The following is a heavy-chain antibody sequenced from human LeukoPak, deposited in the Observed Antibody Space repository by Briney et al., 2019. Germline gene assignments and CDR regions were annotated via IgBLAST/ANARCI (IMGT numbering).Heavy chain of an antibody. V-gene: IGHV3-33*01. CDR1: GFSFDSYA. Sequence: GGSQRLSCVVSGFSFDSYAMHWVRQAPGKGLEWVAGLWYDGSNENYADSVKGRFTISRDNSKNTVYLQMNSLRAEDTALYKGSGWLRQVYFQHWGQGTQVTDSS. J-gene: IGHJ1*01. CDR3: SGWLRQVYFQH. D-gene: IGHD6-19*01. CDR2: LWYDGSNE.